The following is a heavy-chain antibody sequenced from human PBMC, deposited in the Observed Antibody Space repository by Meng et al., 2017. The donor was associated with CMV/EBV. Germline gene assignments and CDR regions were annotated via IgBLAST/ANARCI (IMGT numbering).Heavy chain of an antibody. J-gene: IGHJ3*02. CDR2: ISSSSSYI. CDR3: ARVGRTSQTMIVVVPKGSGAFDI. D-gene: IGHD3-22*01. Sequence: GGSLRLSCAASGFTFSSYSMNWVHQAPGKGLEWVSSISSSSSYIYYADSVKGRFTISRDNAKNSLYLQMNSLRAEDTAVYYCARVGRTSQTMIVVVPKGSGAFDIWGQGTMVTVSS. V-gene: IGHV3-21*01. CDR1: GFTFSSYS.